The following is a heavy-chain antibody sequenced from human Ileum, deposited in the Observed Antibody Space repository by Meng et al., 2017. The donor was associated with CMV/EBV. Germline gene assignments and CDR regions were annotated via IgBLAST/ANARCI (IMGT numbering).Heavy chain of an antibody. J-gene: IGHJ4*02. V-gene: IGHV4-4*07. CDR1: GDSIKNYY. Sequence: ASAPNLVKPSEPLSLTCTVSGDSIKNYYWTWLRQPAGKGLEWLGRIHYSGGTDDNPSLKSRVTLSIDTSKNQLSLKIYSVTAADTAVYYCARAGARGVPVDLWGQGTLVTVSS. CDR3: ARAGARGVPVDL. CDR2: IHYSGGT. D-gene: IGHD3-10*01.